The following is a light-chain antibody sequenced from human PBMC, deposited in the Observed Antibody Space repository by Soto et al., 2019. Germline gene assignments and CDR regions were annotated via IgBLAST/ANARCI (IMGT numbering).Light chain of an antibody. CDR1: GSDISAYNY. V-gene: IGLV2-14*01. CDR3: SSYTSNNLYV. J-gene: IGLJ1*01. CDR2: EVG. Sequence: QSALTQPASVSGSPGQSITISCTGTGSDISAYNYVSWYQQHPGKAPKLMIYEVGDRPSGLSNRFSGSKSGNAASLTISRLQPEDEADYYCSSYTSNNLYVFGTGTKLTVL.